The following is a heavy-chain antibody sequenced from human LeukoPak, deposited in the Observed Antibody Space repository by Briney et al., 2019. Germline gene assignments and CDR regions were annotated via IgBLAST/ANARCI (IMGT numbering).Heavy chain of an antibody. CDR1: GGSISSYY. CDR3: ARLLGIAGTTGNYYYGMDV. J-gene: IGHJ6*02. CDR2: IYYSGST. D-gene: IGHD1-7*01. V-gene: IGHV4-59*08. Sequence: SETLSLTCTVSGGSISSYYWSRIRQPPGKGLEWIGYIYYSGSTNYNPSLKSRVTISVDTSKNQFSLKLSSVTAADTAVYYCARLLGIAGTTGNYYYGMDVWGQGTTVTVSS.